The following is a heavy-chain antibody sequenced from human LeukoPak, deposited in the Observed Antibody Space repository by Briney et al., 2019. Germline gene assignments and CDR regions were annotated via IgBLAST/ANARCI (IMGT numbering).Heavy chain of an antibody. D-gene: IGHD3-22*01. CDR1: GFTFSSYA. CDR2: SRNKDNSYTT. J-gene: IGHJ4*02. Sequence: PGGSLRLSCAASGFTFSSYAMSWVRQAPGKGLEWVGRSRNKDNSYTTEYAASVKGRFTISRDDSKNSLYLQMNSLKIEDTAVYYCARAGDYYSTGDCWGQGTLVTVSS. V-gene: IGHV3-72*01. CDR3: ARAGDYYSTGDC.